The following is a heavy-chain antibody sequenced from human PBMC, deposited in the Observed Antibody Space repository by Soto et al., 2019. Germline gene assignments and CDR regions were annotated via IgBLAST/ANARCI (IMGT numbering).Heavy chain of an antibody. D-gene: IGHD5-12*01. CDR1: GFTFTNYS. CDR3: AKMYRGYSGYIQS. Sequence: LGLSCSTSGFTFTNYSMTLVRQGPGKGLEWVSSISAGGVSTYFADSVKGRVTISRDNSKNTLFLHMNSLRAEDTAVYYCAKMYRGYSGYIQSWGQGTLVTVSS. CDR2: ISAGGVST. J-gene: IGHJ5*02. V-gene: IGHV3-23*01.